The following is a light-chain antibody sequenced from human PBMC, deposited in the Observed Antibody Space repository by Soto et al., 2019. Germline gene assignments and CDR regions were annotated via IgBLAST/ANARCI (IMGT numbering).Light chain of an antibody. Sequence: DIQMTQSPSTLSASVGDRVTITCRASQSISSWLAWYQQKPGKAPKFFIYKASSLERGVPSRFSGSGSGTEFTLTISSLQPDDFATYYCQRYNSYPYTFGQGTKLEIK. CDR2: KAS. J-gene: IGKJ2*01. CDR3: QRYNSYPYT. CDR1: QSISSW. V-gene: IGKV1-5*03.